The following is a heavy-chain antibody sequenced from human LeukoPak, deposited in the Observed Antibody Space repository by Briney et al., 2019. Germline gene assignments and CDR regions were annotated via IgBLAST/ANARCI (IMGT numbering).Heavy chain of an antibody. J-gene: IGHJ4*02. CDR3: ARDLGAADY. D-gene: IGHD1-26*01. CDR1: GYTFTSYG. CDR2: INAYKGNT. Sequence: GASVKFPCKASGYTFTSYGISWVRQAPGQGLESMGWINAYKGNTNYAQKLQGRVTMTTATSTSTAYMELRSLRSDDTAVYYCARDLGAADYWGQGTLVTVSS. V-gene: IGHV1-18*01.